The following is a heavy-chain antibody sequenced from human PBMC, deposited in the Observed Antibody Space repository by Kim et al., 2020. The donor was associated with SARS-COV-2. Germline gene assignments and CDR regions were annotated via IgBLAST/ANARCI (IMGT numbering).Heavy chain of an antibody. Sequence: SVKVSCKASGGTFSSYAISWVRQAPGQGLEWMGRIIPILGIANYAQKFQGRVTITADKSTSTAYMELSSLRSEDTAVYYCASSGGPHIVVVPAAIASNNWFDPWGQGTLVTVSS. CDR3: ASSGGPHIVVVPAAIASNNWFDP. CDR2: IIPILGIA. D-gene: IGHD2-2*01. V-gene: IGHV1-69*04. CDR1: GGTFSSYA. J-gene: IGHJ5*02.